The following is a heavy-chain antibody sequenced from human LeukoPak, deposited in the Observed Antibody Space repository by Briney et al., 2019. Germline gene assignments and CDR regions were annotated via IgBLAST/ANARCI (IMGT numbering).Heavy chain of an antibody. CDR3: ARSSRELGGYAPWELMPPFDY. CDR2: ITSNCNYI. J-gene: IGHJ4*02. V-gene: IGHV3-21*01. Sequence: GGSLRLSCAASGFTFSDYSMNWVRQAPGQGLELVSLITSNCNYIYYADSVKGRFTVSRDNAKKSLYLQMNSLTAEDTAVYYCARSSRELGGYAPWELMPPFDYWGQGTLVTVSS. D-gene: IGHD1-7*01. CDR1: GFTFSDYS.